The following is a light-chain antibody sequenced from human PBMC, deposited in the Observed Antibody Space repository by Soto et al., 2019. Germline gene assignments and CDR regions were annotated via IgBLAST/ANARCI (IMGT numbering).Light chain of an antibody. CDR3: QHYGSSPYT. CDR1: QRVSSNY. Sequence: EIVLTQSSGTLSLSPGERATLSCRASQRVSSNYLAWYQQKPGQAPRPLIYGASSRATGIPDRFSGSGSATDFTLTISRLEPEDFAVYYCQHYGSSPYTFGPGTKLEIK. CDR2: GAS. J-gene: IGKJ2*01. V-gene: IGKV3-20*01.